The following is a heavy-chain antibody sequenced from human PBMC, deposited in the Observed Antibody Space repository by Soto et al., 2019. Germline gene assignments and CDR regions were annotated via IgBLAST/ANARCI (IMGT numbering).Heavy chain of an antibody. J-gene: IGHJ6*02. CDR3: ARGLGPAYYDFWSGYPYYYGMDV. Sequence: ASVNVSCKASGYTFTSYDINCVRQATGQGLEWMGWMNPNSGNTGYAQKFQGRVTMTRNTSISTAYMELSSLRSEDTAVYYCARGLGPAYYDFWSGYPYYYGMDVWGQGTTVTVSS. CDR1: GYTFTSYD. D-gene: IGHD3-3*01. V-gene: IGHV1-8*01. CDR2: MNPNSGNT.